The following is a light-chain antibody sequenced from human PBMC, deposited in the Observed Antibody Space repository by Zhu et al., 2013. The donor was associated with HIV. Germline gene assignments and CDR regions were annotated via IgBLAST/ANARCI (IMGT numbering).Light chain of an antibody. Sequence: ENVLTQSPGTLSLSPGERATLSCRASQSVSDNYLAWYQQAPGQPPRLLIYDASKRAAGIPDRFSGSGSGTDFTLTISSLQSEDFAVYYCQQYNNWPRTFGQGTKVEI. CDR2: DAS. CDR1: QSVSDNY. V-gene: IGKV3-20*01. CDR3: QQYNNWPRT. J-gene: IGKJ1*01.